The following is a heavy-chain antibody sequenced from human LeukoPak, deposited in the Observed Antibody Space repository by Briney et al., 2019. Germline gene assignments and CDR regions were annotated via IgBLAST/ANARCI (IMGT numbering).Heavy chain of an antibody. CDR3: AKDAQYYDFWSGWNNTYYYYMDV. Sequence: GGSLRLSCAASEFPFSAYGMHWVAQAPGKRLEWVAFIRYGGSSKYSADSVKGRFTIARDNSKNTLYLQMNSLRAEDTAVYYCAKDAQYYDFWSGWNNTYYYYMDVWGKGTTVTVSS. CDR1: EFPFSAYG. CDR2: IRYGGSSK. V-gene: IGHV3-30*02. D-gene: IGHD3-3*01. J-gene: IGHJ6*03.